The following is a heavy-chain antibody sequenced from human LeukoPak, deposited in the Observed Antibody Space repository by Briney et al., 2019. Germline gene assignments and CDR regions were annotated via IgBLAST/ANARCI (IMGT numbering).Heavy chain of an antibody. CDR3: ARGGICRSGGSCYSSIDY. V-gene: IGHV3-21*01. Sequence: GGSLRLSCAASGFPFSSHAMNWVRQAPGKGLEWVALISSDTTHTFYGDSVKGRFTISRDNGKNSVSLQMDSLRVEDTAMYYCARGGICRSGGSCYSSIDYWGQGTLVTVSS. J-gene: IGHJ4*02. D-gene: IGHD2-15*01. CDR1: GFPFSSHA. CDR2: ISSDTTHT.